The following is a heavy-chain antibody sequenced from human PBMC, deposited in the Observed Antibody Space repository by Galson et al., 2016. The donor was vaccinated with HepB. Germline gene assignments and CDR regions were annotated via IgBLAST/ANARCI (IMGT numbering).Heavy chain of an antibody. V-gene: IGHV1-3*01. Sequence: SVKVSCKASRSFFDDFGIHWVRQAPGKSPEWMGWINHGMQRQKYSQKFQGRLTLSSDASAATVYMELTSLTSEDTSTYYCAAESLVSVALRHWGLGTPVSVSS. J-gene: IGHJ1*01. CDR2: INHGMQRQ. D-gene: IGHD4-23*01. CDR1: RSFFDDFG. CDR3: AAESLVSVALRH.